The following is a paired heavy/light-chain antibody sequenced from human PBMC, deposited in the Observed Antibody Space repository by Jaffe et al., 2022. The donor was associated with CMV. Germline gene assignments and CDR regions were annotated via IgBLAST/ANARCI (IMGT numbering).Light chain of an antibody. Sequence: DIQMTQSPSSVSASVGDRVTITCRASQGISSWLAWYQQKPGKAPKLLIYAASSLQSGVPSRFSGSGSGTDFTLTISSLQPEDFATYYCQQANSFPPTFGQGTKLEIK. CDR1: QGISSW. CDR2: AAS. J-gene: IGKJ2*01. CDR3: QQANSFPPT. V-gene: IGKV1D-12*01.
Heavy chain of an antibody. J-gene: IGHJ6*02. V-gene: IGHV3-30*18. Sequence: QVQLVESGGGVVQPGRSLRLSCAASGFTFSSYGMHWVRQAPGKGLEWVAVISYDGSNKYYADSVKGRFTISRDNSKNTLYLQMNSLRAEDTAVYYCAKDLGEQDIVVVPAAIYPPIHYGMDVWGQGTTVTVSS. D-gene: IGHD2-2*02. CDR3: AKDLGEQDIVVVPAAIYPPIHYGMDV. CDR2: ISYDGSNK. CDR1: GFTFSSYG.